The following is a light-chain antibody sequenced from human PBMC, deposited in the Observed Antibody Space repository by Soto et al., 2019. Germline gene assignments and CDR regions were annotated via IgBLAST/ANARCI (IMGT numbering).Light chain of an antibody. J-gene: IGKJ1*01. CDR2: AAS. V-gene: IGKV1-27*01. CDR1: QGIIDY. Sequence: DIQMTQSPSSLSASVGDRVTITCRASQGIIDYVAWFQQKPGKAPKLLIYAASTLQAGVPSRFSDRGSGPDFTLTIISLQPETVATYYCQKDNTAHQTFGQGTKVEIK. CDR3: QKDNTAHQT.